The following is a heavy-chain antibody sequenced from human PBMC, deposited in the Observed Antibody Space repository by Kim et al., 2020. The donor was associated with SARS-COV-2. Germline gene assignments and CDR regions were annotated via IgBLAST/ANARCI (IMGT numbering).Heavy chain of an antibody. CDR3: TTRGGRPSPPNKTQYYYYYMDV. CDR1: GFTFSNAW. D-gene: IGHD3-10*01. Sequence: GGSLRLSCAASGFTFSNAWMSWVRQAPGKGLEWVGRIKSKTDGGTTDYAAPVKGRFTISRDDSKNTLYLQMNSLKTEDTAVYYCTTRGGRPSPPNKTQYYYYYMDVWGKGTTVTVSS. CDR2: IKSKTDGGTT. V-gene: IGHV3-15*01. J-gene: IGHJ6*03.